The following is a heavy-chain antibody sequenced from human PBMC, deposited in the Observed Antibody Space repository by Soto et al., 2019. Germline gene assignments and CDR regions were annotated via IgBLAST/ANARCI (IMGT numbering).Heavy chain of an antibody. CDR1: GFSLSSYA. Sequence: GGSLRLSCAASGFSLSSYAMIWVRQAPGKGLEWVSVIDVIGKYTNYADSVKGRFTLSRDTSKNTLYFQMNRVTAEDTAVYYCAKAPDYGDTSDYLSPQPWGRGTRVNVHS. J-gene: IGHJ5*02. CDR3: AKAPDYGDTSDYLSPQP. CDR2: IDVIGKYT. D-gene: IGHD4-17*01. V-gene: IGHV3-23*01.